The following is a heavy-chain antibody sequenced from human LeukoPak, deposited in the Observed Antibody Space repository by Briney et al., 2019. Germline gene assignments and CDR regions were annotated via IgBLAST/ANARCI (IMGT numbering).Heavy chain of an antibody. CDR2: ISSYSHTT. V-gene: IGHV3-48*04. Sequence: GGSLRLSCSASGFTFSTYAMHWVRQAPGKGLEWLSYISSYSHTTHLADSVKGRFTIVRDNAKNSLYLQMSSLRAEDTSVYYCARAPSPLAVAGTDYWGQGTLVTVSS. CDR1: GFTFSTYA. D-gene: IGHD6-19*01. J-gene: IGHJ4*02. CDR3: ARAPSPLAVAGTDY.